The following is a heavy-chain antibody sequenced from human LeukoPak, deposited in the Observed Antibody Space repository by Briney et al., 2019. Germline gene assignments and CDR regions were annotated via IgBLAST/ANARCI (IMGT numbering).Heavy chain of an antibody. D-gene: IGHD3-22*01. CDR1: GGTFSSYS. J-gene: IGHJ4*02. V-gene: IGHV1-69*02. Sequence: ASVKVSCKASGGTFSSYSISWVRQAPGQGLEWMGRIIPILDIANYAQKFQGRVTITADKSTSTAYMELSSLRSEDTAVYYCARGVYYYDSSGYYGNFDYWGQGTLVTVSS. CDR2: IIPILDIA. CDR3: ARGVYYYDSSGYYGNFDY.